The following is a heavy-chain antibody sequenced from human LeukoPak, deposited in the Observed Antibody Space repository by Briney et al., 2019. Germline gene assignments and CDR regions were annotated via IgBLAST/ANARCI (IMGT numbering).Heavy chain of an antibody. V-gene: IGHV4-59*12. Sequence: RTSETLSLTCTVSGGSISSYYWSWIRQPPGKGLEWIGYIYHSGSTNYNPSLKSRVTISVDTSKNQFSLKLSSVTAADTAVYYCARDSSYDFLNWFDPWGQGTLVTVSS. CDR2: IYHSGST. CDR3: ARDSSYDFLNWFDP. D-gene: IGHD3-3*01. J-gene: IGHJ5*02. CDR1: GGSISSYY.